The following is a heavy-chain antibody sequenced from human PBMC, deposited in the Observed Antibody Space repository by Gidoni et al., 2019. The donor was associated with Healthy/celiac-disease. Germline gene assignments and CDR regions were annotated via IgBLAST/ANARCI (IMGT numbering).Heavy chain of an antibody. CDR3: ARDGITMVRGVIIPHPYYYGMDV. J-gene: IGHJ6*02. CDR1: GGSFRGSS. CDR2: INHSGST. V-gene: IGHV4-34*01. D-gene: IGHD3-10*01. Sequence: QVQLQQWGAGLLKPSETLSLTCAVYGGSFRGSSWSWIRQPPGKGLEWIGEINHSGSTNYNPSLKSRVTISVDTSKNQFSLKLSSVTAADTAVYYCARDGITMVRGVIIPHPYYYGMDVWGQGTTVTVSS.